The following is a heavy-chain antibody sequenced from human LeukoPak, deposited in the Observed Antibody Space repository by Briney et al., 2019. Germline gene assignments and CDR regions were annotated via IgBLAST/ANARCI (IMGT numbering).Heavy chain of an antibody. D-gene: IGHD3-22*01. J-gene: IGHJ4*02. V-gene: IGHV1-69*05. CDR3: AGGPNYYDSSGYKEVFDY. CDR2: IITIFGTA. Sequence: ASVKVSCKASGGTFSSYAISWVRQAPGQGLEWMGGIITIFGTANYAQKFQGRVTITTDESTSTAYMELSSLRSEDTAVYYCAGGPNYYDSSGYKEVFDYWGQGTLVTVSS. CDR1: GGTFSSYA.